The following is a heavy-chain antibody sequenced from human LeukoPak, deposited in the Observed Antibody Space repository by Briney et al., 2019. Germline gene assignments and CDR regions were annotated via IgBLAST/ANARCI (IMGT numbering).Heavy chain of an antibody. Sequence: SETLSLTCTVSGDSISINYYWGWIRQSPGKGLEWIATIYYTGSSYYNPSLQSRVSISVDTSKNQFYLKMNSVTAADTALYYCARGQGWFDPWGQGTLVTVSS. CDR1: GDSISINYY. CDR2: IYYTGSS. J-gene: IGHJ5*02. V-gene: IGHV4-39*07. CDR3: ARGQGWFDP.